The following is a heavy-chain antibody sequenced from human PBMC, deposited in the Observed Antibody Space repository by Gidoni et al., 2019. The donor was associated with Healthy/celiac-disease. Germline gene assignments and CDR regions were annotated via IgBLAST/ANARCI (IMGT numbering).Heavy chain of an antibody. J-gene: IGHJ6*02. CDR1: GLTFSRYA. CDR3: AKAAYSSSWYGYYYYGMDV. D-gene: IGHD6-13*01. V-gene: IGHV3-23*01. CDR2: ISGSGGST. Sequence: EVQLLESGGGFVQPGGSLRLPCAASGLTFSRYAMSWVRQAPGKGLEWVSAISGSGGSTYHADSVKGRFTISRDNSKNTLYLQMNSLRAEDTAVYYCAKAAYSSSWYGYYYYGMDVWGQGTTVTVSS.